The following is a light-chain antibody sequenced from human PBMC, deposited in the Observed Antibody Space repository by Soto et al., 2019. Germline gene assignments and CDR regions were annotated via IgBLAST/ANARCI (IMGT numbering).Light chain of an antibody. J-gene: IGKJ4*02. CDR1: QSVTNT. CDR3: QQHISWPLT. CDR2: DAS. V-gene: IGKV3-11*01. Sequence: EIVLNQSPATLSFSPGERATLSCRASQSVTNTLAWYQQKPGQAPRLLVYDASNRATGIPTRFSGSGSGTDFTLTISNLEPEDFAVYYCQQHISWPLTFGGGTKVDI.